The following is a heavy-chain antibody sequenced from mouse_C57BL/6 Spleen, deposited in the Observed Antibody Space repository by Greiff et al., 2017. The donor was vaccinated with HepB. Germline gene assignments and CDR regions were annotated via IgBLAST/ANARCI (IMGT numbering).Heavy chain of an antibody. D-gene: IGHD1-1*01. V-gene: IGHV14-1*01. Sequence: VQLQQSGAELVRPGASVKLSCTASGFNIKDYYMHWVKQRPEQGLEWIGRIDPEDGDTEYAPKFQGKATMTADTSSNTADLQLSSLTSEDAAVYYGTLSAVVAGGYFDYWGQGTTLTVSS. CDR2: IDPEDGDT. CDR1: GFNIKDYY. J-gene: IGHJ2*01. CDR3: TLSAVVAGGYFDY.